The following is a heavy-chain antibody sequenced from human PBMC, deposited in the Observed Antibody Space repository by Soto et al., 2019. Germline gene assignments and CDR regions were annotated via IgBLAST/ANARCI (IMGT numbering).Heavy chain of an antibody. CDR1: GGSISNYY. CDR3: ARIVSSSWLFDY. D-gene: IGHD6-13*01. Sequence: QVQLQESGPGLVKPSETLSLTCTVSGGSISNYYWSWIRQPAGKGLEWIGRIYTSGNTNYNPSLKGRVTMSVDMSKNQFSLKLSSVTAADTAVYYCARIVSSSWLFDYWGQGTLVTVSS. J-gene: IGHJ4*02. V-gene: IGHV4-4*07. CDR2: IYTSGNT.